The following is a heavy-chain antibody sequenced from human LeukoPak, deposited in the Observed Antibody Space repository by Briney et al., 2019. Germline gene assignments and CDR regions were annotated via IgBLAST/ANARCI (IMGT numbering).Heavy chain of an antibody. J-gene: IGHJ4*02. CDR1: GVSISSSNSY. Sequence: SETLSLTCTVSGVSISSSNSYWGWIRQPPGKGLEWIGSTYYSGNTYYNASLKSQVSISIDTSKNQFSLRLTSVTAADTAVYYCARQTGSGLFILPGGQGTLVTVSS. V-gene: IGHV4-39*01. D-gene: IGHD3/OR15-3a*01. CDR3: ARQTGSGLFILP. CDR2: TYYSGNT.